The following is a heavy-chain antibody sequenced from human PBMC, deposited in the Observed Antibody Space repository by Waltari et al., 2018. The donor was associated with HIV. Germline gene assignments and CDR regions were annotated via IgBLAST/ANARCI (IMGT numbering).Heavy chain of an antibody. V-gene: IGHV3-7*01. CDR2: IKQDGSEK. Sequence: EVQLVESGGGLVQPGGSPRLSCAAAGFNFSSNWMSWVRQAPGKGLEWVANIKQDGSEKYYVDSVKGRFTISRDNAKNSLYLQMNSLRAEDTAVYYCARGGDYGDYWDDAFDIWGQGTMVTVSS. D-gene: IGHD4-17*01. J-gene: IGHJ3*02. CDR1: GFNFSSNW. CDR3: ARGGDYGDYWDDAFDI.